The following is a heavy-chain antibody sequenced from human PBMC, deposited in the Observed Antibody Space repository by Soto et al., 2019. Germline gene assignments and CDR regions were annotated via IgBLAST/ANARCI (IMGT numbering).Heavy chain of an antibody. CDR1: GGSISSGVYY. CDR2: IYYSGST. J-gene: IGHJ5*02. D-gene: IGHD3-22*01. V-gene: IGHV4-31*03. CDR3: AREVKYYYDSSENNWFDP. Sequence: QVQLQESGPGLVKPSQTLSLTCTVSGGSISSGVYYWSWIRQHPGKGLEWIGYIYYSGSTYYNPSLKSRVTISVDTSKNQFSLKLSSVTAADTAVYYCAREVKYYYDSSENNWFDPWGQGTLVTVSS.